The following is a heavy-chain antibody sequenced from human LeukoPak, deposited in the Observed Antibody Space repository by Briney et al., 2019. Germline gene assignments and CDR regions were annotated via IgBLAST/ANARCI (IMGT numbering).Heavy chain of an antibody. CDR3: ARGPLYPHFFDY. V-gene: IGHV1-69*13. Sequence: GASVKVSCKAPGGTFSSYALNWVRQAPGLGLEWMGGIIPISGTTNYAQNFQGRLTIIADESTRTAYMELRSLKSEDTAVYYCARGPLYPHFFDYWGQGTLVTVSS. CDR2: IIPISGTT. CDR1: GGTFSSYA. J-gene: IGHJ4*02. D-gene: IGHD2-2*02.